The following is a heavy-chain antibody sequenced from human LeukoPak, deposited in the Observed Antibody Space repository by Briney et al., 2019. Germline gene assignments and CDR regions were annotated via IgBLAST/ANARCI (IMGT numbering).Heavy chain of an antibody. D-gene: IGHD3-10*01. CDR2: MRNDGSDK. J-gene: IGHJ4*02. CDR1: GFTFNNYG. CDR3: GKDRGFGQFLWGNDY. Sequence: PGGSLRLSCAASGFTFNNYGMHWVRQAPGKGLEWVAFMRNDGSDKYYAVSVKGRFTISRDNSKNTLYLQMNSLRAEDTALYYCGKDRGFGQFLWGNDYWGQGTLVTVSS. V-gene: IGHV3-30*02.